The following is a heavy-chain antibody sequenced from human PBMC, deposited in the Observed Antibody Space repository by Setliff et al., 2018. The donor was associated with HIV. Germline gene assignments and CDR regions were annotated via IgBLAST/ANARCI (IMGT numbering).Heavy chain of an antibody. CDR1: GGSISSGYYY. D-gene: IGHD6-13*01. CDR3: ARGRGSSSSWPIDY. J-gene: IGHJ4*02. Sequence: SETLSLTCTVSGGSISSGYYYWSWIRQHPEKGLEWIGYIYYSGNPFYNPSLRSRVTISLDTSKNQFSLKLSSVTAADTAVYYCARGRGSSSSWPIDYWGQGTLVTVSS. CDR2: IYYSGNP. V-gene: IGHV4-31*03.